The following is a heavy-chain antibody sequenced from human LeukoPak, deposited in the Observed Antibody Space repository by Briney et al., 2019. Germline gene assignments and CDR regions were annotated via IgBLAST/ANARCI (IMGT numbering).Heavy chain of an antibody. V-gene: IGHV1-2*02. CDR1: GYTFTGYY. Sequence: ASVKVSCKASGYTFTGYYMHWVRQAPGQGLEWMGWINPNSGGTNYAQKFQGGVTMTRDTSTSTAYMELRRLRSDDTAVYYCARVTLSGSYYPDYWGQGTLVTVSS. CDR3: ARVTLSGSYYPDY. CDR2: INPNSGGT. J-gene: IGHJ4*02. D-gene: IGHD1-26*01.